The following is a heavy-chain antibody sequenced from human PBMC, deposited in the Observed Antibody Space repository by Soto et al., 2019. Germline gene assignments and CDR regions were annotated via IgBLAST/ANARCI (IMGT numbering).Heavy chain of an antibody. D-gene: IGHD6-6*01. Sequence: PGGSLRLSCAASGFTFSSYGMHWVRQAPGKGLEWVAVISYDGSNKYYADSVKGRFTISRDNSKNTLYLQMNSLRAEDTAVYYCEKDGGLTAARPGWFDTWGQGTLVTVSS. CDR1: GFTFSSYG. CDR3: EKDGGLTAARPGWFDT. V-gene: IGHV3-30*18. CDR2: ISYDGSNK. J-gene: IGHJ5*02.